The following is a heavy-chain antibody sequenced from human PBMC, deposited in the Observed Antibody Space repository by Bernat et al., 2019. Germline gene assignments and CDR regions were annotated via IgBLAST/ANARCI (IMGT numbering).Heavy chain of an antibody. CDR3: AREGTYYDILTGYYENWYFDL. CDR1: GFTVSSNY. Sequence: EVQLVESGGGLIQPGGSLRLSCAASGFTVSSNYMSWVRQAPGKGLEWVSVIYSGGSTYYADSVKGRFTISRDNSKNTLYLQMNSLRAEDTAVYYCAREGTYYDILTGYYENWYFDLWGRGTLVTVSS. J-gene: IGHJ2*01. CDR2: IYSGGST. D-gene: IGHD3-9*01. V-gene: IGHV3-53*01.